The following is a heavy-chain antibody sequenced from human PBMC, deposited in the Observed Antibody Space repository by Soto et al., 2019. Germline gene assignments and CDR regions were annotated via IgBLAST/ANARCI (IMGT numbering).Heavy chain of an antibody. V-gene: IGHV2-5*01. J-gene: IGHJ2*01. CDR1: GFSLTANGVG. D-gene: IGHD2-15*01. Sequence: QITLKESGPTLVKPTQTLTLTCTFSGFSLTANGVGVGWFRQPPGKAPEWLAVIYGHDDKRFSPSLRSRLTINKDTSNSQVVLTLTHMDPVDTCTYFCARGFPGYWYFDLWGPGTLVTVSS. CDR2: IYGHDDK. CDR3: ARGFPGYWYFDL.